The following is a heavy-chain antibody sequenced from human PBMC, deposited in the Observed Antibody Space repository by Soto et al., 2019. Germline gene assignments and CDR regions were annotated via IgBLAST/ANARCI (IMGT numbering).Heavy chain of an antibody. CDR3: ARYWDATVTREDDRFDY. J-gene: IGHJ4*02. Sequence: QVQLVQAGAEVKKPGASVKVSCKASGYTLSSYGISWVRQAPGQGLEWMGWTSGDNGDTHYAQKIQGRVTMTTDTSTSTVYMERRSLRPDDTAVYYCARYWDATVTREDDRFDYWGQGTLVTVSS. V-gene: IGHV1-18*01. CDR2: TSGDNGDT. CDR1: GYTLSSYG. D-gene: IGHD4-17*01.